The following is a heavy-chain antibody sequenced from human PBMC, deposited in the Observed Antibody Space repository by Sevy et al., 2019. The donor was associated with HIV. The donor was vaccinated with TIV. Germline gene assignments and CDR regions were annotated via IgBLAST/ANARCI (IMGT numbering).Heavy chain of an antibody. CDR1: GFTFSSYG. D-gene: IGHD2-8*01. J-gene: IGHJ6*02. Sequence: GGSLRLSCAASGFTFSSYGMHWVRQAPGKGLEWVAVIWNDRSNKHYADSVKGRFTISRDNSKNTLYLQMNSLRAEDTAVYYCARDQFGRYCTNGVCYKNYYYGMDVWGQGTTVTVSS. CDR3: ARDQFGRYCTNGVCYKNYYYGMDV. V-gene: IGHV3-33*01. CDR2: IWNDRSNK.